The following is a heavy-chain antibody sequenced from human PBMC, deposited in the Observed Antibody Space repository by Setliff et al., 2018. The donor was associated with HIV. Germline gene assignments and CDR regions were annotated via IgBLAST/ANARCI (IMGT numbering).Heavy chain of an antibody. CDR3: ARVFEVAGRGDFDL. D-gene: IGHD6-19*01. CDR2: ISSSSSTI. J-gene: IGHJ2*01. CDR1: GFTFSNYS. V-gene: IGHV3-48*01. Sequence: AGGSLRLSCAASGFTFSNYSMNWVRQAPGKGLEWVSYISSSSSTIYYADSVKGRFTISRDNAKNSLYLQVNSLRAEDTAVYYCARVFEVAGRGDFDLWGRGTLVTVSS.